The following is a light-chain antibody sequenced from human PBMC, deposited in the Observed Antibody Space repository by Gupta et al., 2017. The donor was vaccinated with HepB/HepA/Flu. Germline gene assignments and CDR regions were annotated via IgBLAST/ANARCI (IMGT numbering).Light chain of an antibody. CDR2: LGS. J-gene: IGKJ3*01. Sequence: DIVMTQSPLSLPVTPGEPASISCRSSQSILHSSGYNYLDWYLQKPGQSPQLLIYLGSNRASGVPDRFSGSGSGTDFTLKISIGDAEDVGVYYCRQALQTPRTFGHGTKVDIK. CDR1: QSILHSSGYNY. CDR3: RQALQTPRT. V-gene: IGKV2-28*01.